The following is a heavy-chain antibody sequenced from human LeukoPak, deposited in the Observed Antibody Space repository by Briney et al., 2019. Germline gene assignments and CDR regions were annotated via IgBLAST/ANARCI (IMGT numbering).Heavy chain of an antibody. Sequence: SVKVSCKASGGTFSSYAISWVRQAPGQGLEWMGGIIPIFGTANYAQKFQGRVTITADKSTSTAYMELSSLRSEDTAVYYCASHDHCSSTSSTYFDYWGQGTLVTVSS. CDR2: IIPIFGTA. CDR1: GGTFSSYA. D-gene: IGHD2-2*01. V-gene: IGHV1-69*06. CDR3: ASHDHCSSTSSTYFDY. J-gene: IGHJ4*02.